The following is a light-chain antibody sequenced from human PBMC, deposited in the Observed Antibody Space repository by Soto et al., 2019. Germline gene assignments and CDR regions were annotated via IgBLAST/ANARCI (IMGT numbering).Light chain of an antibody. Sequence: EIVMTQSPATLSVSPGERATLSCRASQSVRSNLAWYQQRPGQSPRLLIYGASTRAPGIPDRFSGSGSGTDFTLTISSLEPEDFAVYYCQQYGSSPQFGQGTKVDIK. CDR1: QSVRSN. J-gene: IGKJ1*01. V-gene: IGKV3-15*01. CDR2: GAS. CDR3: QQYGSSPQ.